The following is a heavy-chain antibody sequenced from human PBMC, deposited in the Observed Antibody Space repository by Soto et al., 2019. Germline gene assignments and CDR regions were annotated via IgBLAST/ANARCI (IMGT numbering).Heavy chain of an antibody. J-gene: IGHJ3*02. Sequence: GASVKVSCKASGYTFTGYYMHWVRQAPGQGLEWKGWINPNSDGTNYAQKKQGWVTMTRDTSISTANKEMSRLRSDNTAVYYCARGYSSGWPGNAFDIWGQGTMVTVSS. CDR3: ARGYSSGWPGNAFDI. D-gene: IGHD6-19*01. CDR2: INPNSDGT. CDR1: GYTFTGYY. V-gene: IGHV1-2*04.